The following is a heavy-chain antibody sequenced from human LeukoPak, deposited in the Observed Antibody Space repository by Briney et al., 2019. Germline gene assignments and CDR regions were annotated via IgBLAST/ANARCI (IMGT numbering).Heavy chain of an antibody. J-gene: IGHJ4*02. CDR3: AREGKQQRFLDY. D-gene: IGHD6-13*01. V-gene: IGHV4-59*01. CDR2: IYYSGST. CDR1: GGSISSYY. Sequence: PSETLTLTCTVSGGSISSYYWRWIRQPPGKGVEWSGYIYYSGSTNYNPSLKSRVTISVDTSKNQFSLKLSSVTAADTAVYYCAREGKQQRFLDYWGQGTLVTVSS.